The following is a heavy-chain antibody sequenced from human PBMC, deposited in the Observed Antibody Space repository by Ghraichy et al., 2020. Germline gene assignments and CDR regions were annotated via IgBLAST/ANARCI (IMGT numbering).Heavy chain of an antibody. J-gene: IGHJ4*02. V-gene: IGHV1-2*04. CDR1: GYTFTTYY. Sequence: ASVKVSCKASGYTFTTYYIHWARQAPGQGLEWMGWINPKSGDTNYAQKFQGWVTMTGDTFMSTAYMELRSDDTAVYYCARSGDGRLFDYWGQGTLVTVSS. CDR2: INPKSGDT. D-gene: IGHD7-27*01. CDR3: ARSGDGRLFDY.